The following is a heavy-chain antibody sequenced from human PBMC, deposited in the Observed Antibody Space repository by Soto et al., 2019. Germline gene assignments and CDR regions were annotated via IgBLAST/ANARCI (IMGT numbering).Heavy chain of an antibody. D-gene: IGHD2-15*01. CDR2: ISSSSSTI. J-gene: IGHJ6*02. CDR3: ARDRVLGYCSGGSCALGRLYYYYGMDV. CDR1: GFTFSSYS. V-gene: IGHV3-48*02. Sequence: EVQLVESGGGLVQPGGSLRLSCAASGFTFSSYSMNWVRQAPGKGLEWVSYISSSSSTIYYADSVKGRFTISRDNAKNSLYLQMNSLRDDDTAVYYCARDRVLGYCSGGSCALGRLYYYYGMDVGVQGNTVTVYS.